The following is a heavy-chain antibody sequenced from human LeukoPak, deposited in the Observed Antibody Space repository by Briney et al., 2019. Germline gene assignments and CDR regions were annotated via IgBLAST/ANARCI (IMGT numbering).Heavy chain of an antibody. Sequence: SETLSLTCTVSGGSISSSSYYWSWIRQPPGKGLEWIGEINHSGSTNYNPSLKSRVTISVDTSKNQFSLKLSSVTAADTAVYYCARSAGVGWFDPWGQGTLVTVSS. J-gene: IGHJ5*02. CDR1: GGSISSSSYY. V-gene: IGHV4-39*07. CDR3: ARSAGVGWFDP. CDR2: INHSGST. D-gene: IGHD3-3*01.